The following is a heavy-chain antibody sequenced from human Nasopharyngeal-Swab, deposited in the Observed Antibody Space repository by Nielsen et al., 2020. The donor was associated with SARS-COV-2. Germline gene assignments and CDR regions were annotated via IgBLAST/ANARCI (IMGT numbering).Heavy chain of an antibody. V-gene: IGHV4-39*01. D-gene: IGHD3-10*01. CDR1: GGSISSSSYY. CDR3: ARLQYPWFGELSWWFDP. J-gene: IGHJ5*02. CDR2: IYYSGST. Sequence: SETLSLTCSVSGGSISSSSYYWGWIRQPLGKGLEWIGSIYYSGSTYYNPSLQSRVTISVDTSKNQFSLKLSSVTAADTAVYYCARLQYPWFGELSWWFDPWGQGTLVTVSS.